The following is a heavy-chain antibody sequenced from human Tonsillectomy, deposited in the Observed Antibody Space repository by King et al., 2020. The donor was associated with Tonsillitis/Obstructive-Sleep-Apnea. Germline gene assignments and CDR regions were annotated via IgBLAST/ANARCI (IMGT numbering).Heavy chain of an antibody. Sequence: VQLVESGGGLVQPGGSLRLSCAASGFTFSSYAMSWVRQAPGKGLEWVSAISGSGGSTYYADSVKGRFTISRDNSKNTLYLQMNSLRAEDTAVYYCAKDRGDYYDSSGYYSYWGQGTLVTVSS. CDR3: AKDRGDYYDSSGYYSY. J-gene: IGHJ4*02. V-gene: IGHV3-23*04. CDR2: ISGSGGST. D-gene: IGHD3-22*01. CDR1: GFTFSSYA.